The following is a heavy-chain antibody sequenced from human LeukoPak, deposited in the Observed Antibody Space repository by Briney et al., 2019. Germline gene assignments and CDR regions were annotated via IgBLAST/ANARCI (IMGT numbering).Heavy chain of an antibody. D-gene: IGHD3-22*01. CDR3: ARDSYYYDSSGYYLFVY. CDR2: IIPIFGTA. J-gene: IGHJ4*02. CDR1: GGTFSSYA. Sequence: SVKVSCKASGGTFSSYAISWVRQAPGQGLEWMGGIIPIFGTANYAQKFQGRVTITADESTSTAYMELSSLRSEDTAVYYCARDSYYYDSSGYYLFVYWGQGTLVTVSS. V-gene: IGHV1-69*13.